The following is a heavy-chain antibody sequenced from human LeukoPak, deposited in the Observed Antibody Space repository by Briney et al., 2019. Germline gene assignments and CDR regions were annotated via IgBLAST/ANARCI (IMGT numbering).Heavy chain of an antibody. V-gene: IGHV4-59*08. CDR3: ARGAGYDRVFDY. D-gene: IGHD5-12*01. Sequence: SETLSLTCTVSGGSISSYYWSWIRQPPGKGLEWIGYIYYSGSTNYNPSLKSRVTISVDTSKNQFSLKLSSVTAADTAVYYCARGAGYDRVFDYWGQGTLVTVSS. J-gene: IGHJ4*02. CDR2: IYYSGST. CDR1: GGSISSYY.